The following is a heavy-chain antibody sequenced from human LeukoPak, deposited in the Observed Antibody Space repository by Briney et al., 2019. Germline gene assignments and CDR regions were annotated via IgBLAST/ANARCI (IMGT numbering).Heavy chain of an antibody. D-gene: IGHD3-22*01. CDR2: ISGSGGST. J-gene: IGHJ6*02. CDR1: GFTFSSYA. V-gene: IGHV3-23*01. Sequence: PGGSLRLSCAASGFTFSSYAMSWVRQAPGKGLEWVSAISGSGGSTYYADSVKGRFTISRDNSKNTLYLQMNSLRAEDTAVYYCAKGDYYDSSGYYPHNYYYYGMDVWGQGTTVTVSS. CDR3: AKGDYYDSSGYYPHNYYYYGMDV.